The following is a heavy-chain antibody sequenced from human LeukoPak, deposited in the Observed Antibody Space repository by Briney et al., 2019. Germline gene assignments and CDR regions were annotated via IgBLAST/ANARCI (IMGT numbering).Heavy chain of an antibody. V-gene: IGHV1-2*02. CDR2: NNPNSGST. CDR1: GYTFTGYY. Sequence: ASVKVSCKASGYTFTGYYMHWVRQAPGQGLEWMGWNNPNSGSTNFPQKFQGRVTMTRDTSISTAYMELSSLRSDDTALYYCARGGDKSRWNSGSYYKGNWFDPWGQGTLVTVSS. CDR3: ARGGDKSRWNSGSYYKGNWFDP. D-gene: IGHD3-10*01. J-gene: IGHJ5*02.